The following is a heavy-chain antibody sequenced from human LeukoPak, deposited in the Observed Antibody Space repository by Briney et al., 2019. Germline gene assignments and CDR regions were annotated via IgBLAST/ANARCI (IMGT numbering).Heavy chain of an antibody. J-gene: IGHJ4*02. CDR1: GFTFSSYG. V-gene: IGHV3-30*18. Sequence: GGSLRLSGAASGFTFSSYGMHWVRQAPGKGLEWVAVISYDRRNTYYADSVKGRFTISRDNSKNTLYLQMNSLRAEDTAVYYCAKIVVTGFHYWGQGTLVTVSS. CDR2: ISYDRRNT. D-gene: IGHD2-21*02. CDR3: AKIVVTGFHY.